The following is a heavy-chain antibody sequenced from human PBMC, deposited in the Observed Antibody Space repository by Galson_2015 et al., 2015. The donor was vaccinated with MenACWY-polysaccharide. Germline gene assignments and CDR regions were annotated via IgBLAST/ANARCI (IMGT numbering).Heavy chain of an antibody. D-gene: IGHD6-13*01. V-gene: IGHV3-74*01. Sequence: SLRLSCAASGFTFSSYWMHWVRQAPGKGLVWVSRISSGGSSTSHAGSVKGRFTISRDNAKNTLHLQMSSLRAEDTAVYYCARVQGGYSNDWHPPYYFDYWGQGTLVTVSS. CDR2: ISSGGSST. J-gene: IGHJ4*02. CDR1: GFTFSSYW. CDR3: ARVQGGYSNDWHPPYYFDY.